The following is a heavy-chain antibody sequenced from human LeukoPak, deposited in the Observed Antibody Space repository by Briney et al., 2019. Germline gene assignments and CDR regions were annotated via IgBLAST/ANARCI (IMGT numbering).Heavy chain of an antibody. J-gene: IGHJ3*02. CDR2: IYYSGST. CDR3: AIGSLNYYDSSGYHYRAFDI. D-gene: IGHD3-22*01. Sequence: SETLSLTCTVSGGSISSGGYYWSWIRQHPGKGLEWIGYIYYSGSTYYNPSLKSRVTISVDTSKNQFSLKLSSVTAADTAVYYCAIGSLNYYDSSGYHYRAFDIWGQGTMVTVSS. V-gene: IGHV4-31*03. CDR1: GGSISSGGYY.